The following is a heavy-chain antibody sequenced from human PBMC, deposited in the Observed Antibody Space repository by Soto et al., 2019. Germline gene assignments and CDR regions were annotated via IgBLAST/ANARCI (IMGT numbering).Heavy chain of an antibody. V-gene: IGHV4-34*01. CDR2: INHSGST. CDR3: ARGHITGTRLYNWFDP. D-gene: IGHD1-7*01. J-gene: IGHJ5*02. Sequence: SETLSLTCAVYGGSFSGYYWSWIRQPPGKGLEWIGEINHSGSTNYNPSLKSRVTISVDTSKNQFSLKLSSVTAADTAVYYCARGHITGTRLYNWFDPWGQGTLVTVSS. CDR1: GGSFSGYY.